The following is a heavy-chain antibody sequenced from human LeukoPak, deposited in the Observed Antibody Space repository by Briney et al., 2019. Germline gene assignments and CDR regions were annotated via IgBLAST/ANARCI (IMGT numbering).Heavy chain of an antibody. CDR3: ARWGLNIAAVAYDY. J-gene: IGHJ4*01. CDR2: ISLSSTAI. V-gene: IGHV3-48*01. Sequence: GSLRLSCATSGFIFSTYNMNWVRQAPGKGLEWVSYISLSSTAIYYADSVKGRFTVSRDNAKNSLYLQMNSLRAEDTAVYYCARWGLNIAAVAYDYWGHGTLVTVSS. CDR1: GFIFSTYN. D-gene: IGHD6-13*01.